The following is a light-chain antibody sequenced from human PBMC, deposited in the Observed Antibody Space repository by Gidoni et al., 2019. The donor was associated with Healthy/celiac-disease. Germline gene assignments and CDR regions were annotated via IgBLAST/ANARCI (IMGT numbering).Light chain of an antibody. CDR2: WAS. J-gene: IGKJ1*01. CDR3: QQYYSTPPA. CDR1: QSVLYSSNNKNY. Sequence: VMTPSPDSLAVSRGERATTNCKSSQSVLYSSNNKNYLAWYQQKPGQPPKLLIYWASTRESGVPDRFSGSGSGTDFTLTISSLQAEDVAVYYCQQYYSTPPAFGQGTKVEIK. V-gene: IGKV4-1*01.